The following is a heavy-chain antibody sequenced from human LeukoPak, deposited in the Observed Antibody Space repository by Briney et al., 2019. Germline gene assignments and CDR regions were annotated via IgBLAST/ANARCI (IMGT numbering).Heavy chain of an antibody. D-gene: IGHD3-22*01. CDR3: ARSYYYDSSGYLRPWYFDL. V-gene: IGHV4-31*03. J-gene: IGHJ2*01. CDR2: IYYSGST. Sequence: SETLSLTCTVSGGSISSGGYYWSWIRQHPGKGLEWIGYIYYSGSTYYNPSLKSRVTISVDTSKNQFPLKLSSVTAADTAVYYCARSYYYDSSGYLRPWYFDLWGRGTLVTVSS. CDR1: GGSISSGGYY.